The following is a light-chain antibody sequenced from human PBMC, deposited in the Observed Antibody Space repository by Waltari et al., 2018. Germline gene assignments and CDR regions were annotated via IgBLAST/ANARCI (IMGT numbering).Light chain of an antibody. V-gene: IGKV4-1*01. J-gene: IGKJ2*01. CDR3: QQHYSTPPT. Sequence: DIVMTQSPDSLAVSLGERANIDCKATLSVLYSSNDKDYLAWYQQKPGQPPKLLMYWAPTRESGVPDRFSGSGSGTDFTLTISRLQAEDVAVYYCQQHYSTPPTFGQGTKLEIK. CDR2: WAP. CDR1: LSVLYSSNDKDY.